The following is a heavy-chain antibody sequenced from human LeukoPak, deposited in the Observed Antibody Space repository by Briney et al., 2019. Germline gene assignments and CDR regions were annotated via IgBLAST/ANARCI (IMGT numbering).Heavy chain of an antibody. CDR1: GFTFSSYA. D-gene: IGHD6-6*01. CDR2: ISGSGGST. J-gene: IGHJ5*02. CDR3: ARRSSSSFYSWFDP. V-gene: IGHV3-23*01. Sequence: GGSLRLSCAASGFTFSSYAMSWVRQAPGKGLEWVSAISGSGGSTYYADSVKGRFTISRDNSKNTLYLQMNSLRAEDTAVYYCARRSSSSFYSWFDPWGQGTLVTVSS.